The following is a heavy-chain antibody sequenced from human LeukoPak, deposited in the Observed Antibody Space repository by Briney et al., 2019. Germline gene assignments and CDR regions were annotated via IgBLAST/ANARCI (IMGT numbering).Heavy chain of an antibody. Sequence: TGGSLRLSCTAPGFPFNAYNIHWIRQSPGRGLEWVSFLRNDETEIHYADFAKGRFTISRDNAKNSLYLQMNSLRAEDTAVYYCARDRATPFNWFDPWGQGTLVTVSS. CDR3: ARDRATPFNWFDP. V-gene: IGHV3-30*02. J-gene: IGHJ5*02. CDR1: GFPFNAYN. CDR2: LRNDETEI.